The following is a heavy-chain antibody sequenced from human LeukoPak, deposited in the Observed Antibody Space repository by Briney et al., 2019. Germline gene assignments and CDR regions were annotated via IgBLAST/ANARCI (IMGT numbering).Heavy chain of an antibody. J-gene: IGHJ4*02. CDR3: AKDRLPYGDYTFADY. Sequence: SGGSLRLSCAASGFTFSSYGMHWVRQAPGKGLEWVAVISYDGSNKYYADSVKGRFTISRDNSKNTLYLQMNSLRAEDTAVYYCAKDRLPYGDYTFADYWGQGTLVTVSS. CDR2: ISYDGSNK. CDR1: GFTFSSYG. D-gene: IGHD4-17*01. V-gene: IGHV3-30*18.